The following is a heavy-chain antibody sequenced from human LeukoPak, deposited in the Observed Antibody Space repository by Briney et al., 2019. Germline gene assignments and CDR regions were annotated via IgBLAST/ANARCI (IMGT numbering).Heavy chain of an antibody. V-gene: IGHV3-64D*06. CDR3: AREVVDSSASYYDY. CDR1: GFTFPSYA. J-gene: IGHJ4*02. D-gene: IGHD3-22*01. CDR2: ISTTGGRT. Sequence: GGSLRLSCSASGFTFPSYALHWVRQAPGKGLEYVSAISTTGGRTYYADSVKGRFTISRDNSKNTMYLQMISLRPEDTAVYYCAREVVDSSASYYDYWGQGTLVTVSS.